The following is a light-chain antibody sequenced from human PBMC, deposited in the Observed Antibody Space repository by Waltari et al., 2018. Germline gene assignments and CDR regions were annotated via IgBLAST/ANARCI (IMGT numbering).Light chain of an antibody. CDR1: QSFTRY. V-gene: IGKV3-20*01. CDR2: DAS. Sequence: EILLTQSPGTLSLSPWERATLSCRASQSFTRYLAWYQHRPGQAPRLLIYDASTRAAGVADRFSGSGSGTDFSLTISRLEPEDFAVYYCQHYVSLPVTFGQGTRVEIK. CDR3: QHYVSLPVT. J-gene: IGKJ1*01.